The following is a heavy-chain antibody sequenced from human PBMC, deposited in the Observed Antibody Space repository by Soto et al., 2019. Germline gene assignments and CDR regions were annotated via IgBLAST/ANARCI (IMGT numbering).Heavy chain of an antibody. J-gene: IGHJ6*02. CDR3: AQMWFGELWHGMDV. V-gene: IGHV1-69*02. Sequence: QLVQSGAEVKKPGSSVKVSCKASGGDFLSYTISWVRQAPGQGPEWMGTIIPILAVAKNAQKFQGRVPITADKATSTVYMELRSLRSDDTAVYYCAQMWFGELWHGMDVWGQGTTITVSS. D-gene: IGHD3-10*01. CDR1: GGDFLSYT. CDR2: IIPILAVA.